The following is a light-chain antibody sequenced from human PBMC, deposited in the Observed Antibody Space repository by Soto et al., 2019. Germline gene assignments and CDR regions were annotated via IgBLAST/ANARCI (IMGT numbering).Light chain of an antibody. CDR1: QSVSSSY. J-gene: IGKJ4*01. CDR3: QQYGSSPLLT. CDR2: GAS. Sequence: EIVLTQSPGTRSLSPGERATLSCRASQSVSSSYLAWYQQKPGQAHRLLIYGASSRATGIPDRFSGSGSGTDFTLTISRLEPEDFAVYYCQQYGSSPLLTFGGGTKVEIK. V-gene: IGKV3-20*01.